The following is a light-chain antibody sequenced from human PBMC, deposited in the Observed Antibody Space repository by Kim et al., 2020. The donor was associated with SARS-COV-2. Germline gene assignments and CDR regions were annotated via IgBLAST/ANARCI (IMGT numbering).Light chain of an antibody. CDR2: WAS. Sequence: ATINCKSSQPVLYTSRNNNYLAWYQQKPGQPPKLLIYWASTRRTGVPDRFSGSGSETDFTLTISSLQAEDVAIYFCQQYFSFPPTFGGGTKVDIK. V-gene: IGKV4-1*01. J-gene: IGKJ4*01. CDR1: QPVLYTSRNNNY. CDR3: QQYFSFPPT.